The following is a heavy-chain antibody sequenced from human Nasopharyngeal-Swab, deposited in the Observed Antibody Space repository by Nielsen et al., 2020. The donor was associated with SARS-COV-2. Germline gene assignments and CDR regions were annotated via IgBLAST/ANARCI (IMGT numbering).Heavy chain of an antibody. V-gene: IGHV3-9*01. CDR1: GFTFDDYA. Sequence: LSLTCAASGFTFDDYAMHWVRQAPGKGLEWVSGISWNSGSIGYADSVKGRFTISRDNAKNSLYLQMNSLRAEDTAVYYCAKAGGGSYYFDYWGQGTLVTVSS. CDR2: ISWNSGSI. D-gene: IGHD1-26*01. J-gene: IGHJ4*02. CDR3: AKAGGGSYYFDY.